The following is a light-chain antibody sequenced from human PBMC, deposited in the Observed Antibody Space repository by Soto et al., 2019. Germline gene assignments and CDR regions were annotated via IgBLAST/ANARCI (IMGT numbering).Light chain of an antibody. V-gene: IGLV2-14*03. CDR2: DVS. CDR1: SSDVGAYSY. J-gene: IGLJ1*01. CDR3: CSYLRSSPYV. Sequence: QSALTQPASVSGSPGQSITISCTGTSSDVGAYSYVSWYQHHPGKVPRLMIFDVSNRPSGVSNRFSGSKSGNTASLTISGLQAEDEADYYCCSYLRSSPYVFGAGTKVTVL.